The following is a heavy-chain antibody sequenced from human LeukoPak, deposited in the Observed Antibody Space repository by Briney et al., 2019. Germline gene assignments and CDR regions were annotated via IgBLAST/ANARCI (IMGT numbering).Heavy chain of an antibody. V-gene: IGHV3-7*01. D-gene: IGHD4-23*01. Sequence: TGGSLRLSCAASGFTLSNYWMTWVRQAPGKGLEWVANIKQDGSEKYYVDSVKGRFTISRDDAKNSLYLQMNSLRAEDTAVYYCARIHDYGGNSPFDYWGQGTLVTVSS. CDR1: GFTLSNYW. CDR2: IKQDGSEK. CDR3: ARIHDYGGNSPFDY. J-gene: IGHJ4*02.